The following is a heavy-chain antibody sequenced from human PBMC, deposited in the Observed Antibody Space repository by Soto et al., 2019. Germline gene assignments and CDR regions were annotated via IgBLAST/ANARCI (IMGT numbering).Heavy chain of an antibody. V-gene: IGHV4-39*01. D-gene: IGHD3-3*01. CDR2: IYYSGSA. J-gene: IGHJ4*02. CDR3: ARAYDGLGVVNVFDY. Sequence: QLQLQESGPGLVKPSETLSLTCTVSGGSINITTYYWGWIRQPPGKGLDWIGSIYYSGSAYYNPSLMSPVPISVHTSKNQFSLKLSSVTAADTAVHYCARAYDGLGVVNVFDYWGQGTLVTVSS. CDR1: GGSINITTYY.